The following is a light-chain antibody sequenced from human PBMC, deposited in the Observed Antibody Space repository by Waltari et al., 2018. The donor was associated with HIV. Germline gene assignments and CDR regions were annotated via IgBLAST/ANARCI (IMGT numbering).Light chain of an antibody. CDR1: QDISNS. Sequence: DIRLTQFPSPVSAPVRNRVARTCRASQDISNSLAWYQKKPGKAPNLLIYSASTLQTWVPSRFAGGGSGTSFTLTISPLQSEDFAVYYCQQLKTYVAAFGGGTKVEI. V-gene: IGKV1-9*01. J-gene: IGKJ4*01. CDR3: QQLKTYVAA. CDR2: SAS.